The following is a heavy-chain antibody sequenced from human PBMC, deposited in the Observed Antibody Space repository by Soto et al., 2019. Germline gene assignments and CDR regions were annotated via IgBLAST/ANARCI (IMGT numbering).Heavy chain of an antibody. D-gene: IGHD2-15*01. CDR2: IYYSGDT. V-gene: IGHV4-39*01. Sequence: SETLSLTCTVSGGSISSDSFYWAWIRQPPGKGLEWIGIIYYSGDTYYNPSLAGRLTMSVDTSNQFSLTLRSVTAADTALYYCARNQPQRYCSGGTCRPAYGMDVWGQGTTVTISS. CDR1: GGSISSDSFY. J-gene: IGHJ6*02. CDR3: ARNQPQRYCSGGTCRPAYGMDV.